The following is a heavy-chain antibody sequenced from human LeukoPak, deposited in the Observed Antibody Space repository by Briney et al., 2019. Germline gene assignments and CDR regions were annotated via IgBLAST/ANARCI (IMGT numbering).Heavy chain of an antibody. V-gene: IGHV4-39*01. J-gene: IGHJ4*02. Sequence: SETLSLTCTVSVGSISSSSYYWGWIRQPPGKGLGLIGSIYYSGRTYYHPSLKSRVTISVDTSKNQFSLKLSSVTAADTAVYYCARHELFGELLQNYFDYWGQGTLVTVSS. CDR1: VGSISSSSYY. CDR3: ARHELFGELLQNYFDY. CDR2: IYYSGRT. D-gene: IGHD3-10*01.